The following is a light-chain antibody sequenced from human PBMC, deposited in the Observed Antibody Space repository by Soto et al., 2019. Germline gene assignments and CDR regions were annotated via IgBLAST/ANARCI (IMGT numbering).Light chain of an antibody. CDR1: QSVSSN. CDR2: GAS. V-gene: IGKV3-15*01. Sequence: EIVMTQSPATLSVSPGARATLSCRASQSVSSNLAWYQQKPGQAPRRLIYGASTRATGIPARFSGSGSGTEVTLTISFLQSEDFAFEYGQHYRSCGQWTTLAIK. J-gene: IGKJ2*01. CDR3: QHYRS.